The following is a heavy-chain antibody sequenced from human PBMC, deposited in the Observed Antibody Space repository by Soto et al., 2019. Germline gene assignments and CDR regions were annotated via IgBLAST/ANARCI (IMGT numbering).Heavy chain of an antibody. D-gene: IGHD5-18*01. J-gene: IGHJ4*02. CDR3: ALSGYSYGHFDY. Sequence: QVQLVQSGAEVKKPGSSVKVSCKASGGTFSRYAISWVRQAPGHGLEWMGGIIPIFGTANYAQKFQGRVTITADESTSTAYMELSSMRSEDTAVYYCALSGYSYGHFDYWGQGTLVTVSS. CDR2: IIPIFGTA. CDR1: GGTFSRYA. V-gene: IGHV1-69*01.